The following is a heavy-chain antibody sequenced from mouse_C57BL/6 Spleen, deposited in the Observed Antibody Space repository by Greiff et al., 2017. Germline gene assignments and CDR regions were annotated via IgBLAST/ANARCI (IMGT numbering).Heavy chain of an antibody. V-gene: IGHV1-54*01. CDR3: ARWDGHWYFDV. CDR2: INPGRGGT. D-gene: IGHD4-1*01. CDR1: GYAFTNYL. J-gene: IGHJ1*03. Sequence: VQLQQSGAELVRPGTSVKVSCKASGYAFTNYLIEWVKQRPGQGLEWIGVINPGRGGTNYNEKFKGKATLTADKSSSTAYMQLSSLTSEDSAVYFCARWDGHWYFDVWGTGTTVTVSS.